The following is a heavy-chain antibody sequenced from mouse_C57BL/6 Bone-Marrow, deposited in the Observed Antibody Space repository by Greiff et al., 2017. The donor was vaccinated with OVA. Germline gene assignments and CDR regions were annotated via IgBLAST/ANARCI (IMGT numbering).Heavy chain of an antibody. J-gene: IGHJ4*01. CDR1: GYTFTSYT. CDR3: ALYGLYAMDY. Sequence: VQLQQSGAELARPGASVKMSCKASGYTFTSYTMHWVKQRPGQGLEWIGYINPSSGYTKYNQKFKDKATLTADKSSSTAYMQLSSLTSEDSAVYYCALYGLYAMDYWGQGTSVTVSS. CDR2: INPSSGYT. V-gene: IGHV1-4*01. D-gene: IGHD1-1*01.